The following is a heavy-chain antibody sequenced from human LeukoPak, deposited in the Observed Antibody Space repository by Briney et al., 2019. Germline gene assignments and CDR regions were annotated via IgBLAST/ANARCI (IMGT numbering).Heavy chain of an antibody. CDR1: GFIFSNYA. Sequence: PGGSLRLSCAASGFIFSNYAMHWVRQAPGKGLEWVAVVSNAGMTKYYVDSVKGRFTISRDNSKNTVYLQMNSLRAEDTAVYYCARDPAAYSSSWYEVSHFDYWGQGTLVTVSS. CDR3: ARDPAAYSSSWYEVSHFDY. J-gene: IGHJ4*02. CDR2: VSNAGMTK. D-gene: IGHD6-13*01. V-gene: IGHV3-30*03.